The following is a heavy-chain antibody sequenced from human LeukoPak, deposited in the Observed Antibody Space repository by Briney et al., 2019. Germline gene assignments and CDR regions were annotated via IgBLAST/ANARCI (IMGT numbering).Heavy chain of an antibody. CDR3: ARDHYYDSSGYYGRDY. CDR2: ISAYNGNT. V-gene: IGHV1-18*01. Sequence: ASVKVSCKASGYTFTSYGISWVRQGPGQGLEWMGWISAYNGNTNYAQKLQGRVTMTTDTSTSTAYMELRSLSSDDTAVYYCARDHYYDSSGYYGRDYWGQGTLVTVSP. CDR1: GYTFTSYG. J-gene: IGHJ4*02. D-gene: IGHD3-22*01.